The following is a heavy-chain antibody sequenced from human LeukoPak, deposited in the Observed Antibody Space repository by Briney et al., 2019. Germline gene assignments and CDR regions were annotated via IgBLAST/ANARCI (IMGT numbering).Heavy chain of an antibody. CDR3: AKDNGDHAIDY. CDR2: VSVDGSHK. Sequence: GRSLRLSCAASGFTFSTYAMHWVRQAPGKGLEWVAFVSVDGSHKDYGGSVKGRFTISRDNSKYTLYLQMNSLRAEDTAVYYCAKDNGDHAIDYWAQGTMVTVSS. D-gene: IGHD4-17*01. V-gene: IGHV3-30*18. J-gene: IGHJ4*02. CDR1: GFTFSTYA.